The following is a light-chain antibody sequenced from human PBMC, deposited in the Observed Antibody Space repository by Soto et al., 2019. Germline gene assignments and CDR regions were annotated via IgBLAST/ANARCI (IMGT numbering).Light chain of an antibody. CDR3: QSYDSSNHVV. CDR1: SGSIASNY. CDR2: EDN. Sequence: NFMLTQPHSVSESPGKTVTISYTRSSGSIASNYVQGYQQRPGSAPTTVIYEDNQRPSGVPDRFSGSIDSSSNSASLTISGLKTEDEADYYCQSYDSSNHVVFGGGTKLTVL. V-gene: IGLV6-57*04. J-gene: IGLJ2*01.